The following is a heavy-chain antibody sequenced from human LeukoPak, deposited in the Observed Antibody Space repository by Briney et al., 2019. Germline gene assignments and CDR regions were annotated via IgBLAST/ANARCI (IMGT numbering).Heavy chain of an antibody. V-gene: IGHV4-59*01. CDR2: IYYSGST. CDR1: GGSISSYY. D-gene: IGHD3-22*01. CDR3: ARGSYYYDSGGYHNWFDP. J-gene: IGHJ5*02. Sequence: PSETLSLTCTVSGGSISSYYWSWIRQPPGKGLEWIGYIYYSGSTNYNPSLKSRVTISVDTSKNQFSLKLSSVTAADTAVYYCARGSYYYDSGGYHNWFDPWGQGTLVTVSS.